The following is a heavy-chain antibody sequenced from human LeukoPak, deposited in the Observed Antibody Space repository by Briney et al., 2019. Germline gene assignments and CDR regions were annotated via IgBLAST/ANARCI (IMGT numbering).Heavy chain of an antibody. Sequence: GGSLRLSCAASGFTISSYAMSWIRQAPGKGLEWVSAISISGTTTHYADSVKGRFTISRDNSKNTMYLEVNSLRAEDTAIYYCAKEYKVGTTTKCIQHWGQGTLVTVSS. CDR3: AKEYKVGTTTKCIQH. J-gene: IGHJ1*01. CDR2: ISISGTTT. D-gene: IGHD1-26*01. CDR1: GFTISSYA. V-gene: IGHV3-23*01.